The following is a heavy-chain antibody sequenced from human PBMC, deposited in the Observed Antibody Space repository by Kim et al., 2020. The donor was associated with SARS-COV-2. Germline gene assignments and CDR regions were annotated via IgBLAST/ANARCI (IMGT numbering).Heavy chain of an antibody. D-gene: IGHD3-22*01. Sequence: SPSFQGQVTISADKSISTAYLQWSSLKASDTAMYYCARRYYDSSGYYFDPWGQGTLVTVSS. J-gene: IGHJ5*02. V-gene: IGHV5-51*01. CDR3: ARRYYDSSGYYFDP.